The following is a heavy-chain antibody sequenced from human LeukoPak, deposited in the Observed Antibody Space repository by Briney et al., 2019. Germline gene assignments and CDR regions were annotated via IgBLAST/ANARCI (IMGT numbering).Heavy chain of an antibody. CDR1: GFTFSNYR. CDR3: ARDGPYYYDSSGYSFLAY. CDR2: ISSSSSYI. J-gene: IGHJ4*02. D-gene: IGHD3-22*01. Sequence: GGSLRLSCAASGFTFSNYRMNWVRQAPGKGLEWVSSISSSSSYIYYADSVKGRFTISRNNAKNSLYLQMNSLRAEDTAVYYCARDGPYYYDSSGYSFLAYWGQGTLVTVSS. V-gene: IGHV3-21*01.